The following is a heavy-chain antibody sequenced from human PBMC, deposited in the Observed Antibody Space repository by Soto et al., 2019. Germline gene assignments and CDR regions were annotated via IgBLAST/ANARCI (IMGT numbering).Heavy chain of an antibody. CDR2: IYXXGST. J-gene: IGHJ4*02. CDR3: ARGRGVDFDY. CDR1: GGSISSYY. Sequence: PSETLSLTCTVSGGSISSYYXGXIRQPPGKGLEWIGYIYXXGSTNYNXSLKSRVTISVDTSKNQFSLKLSSVTAADTAVYYCARGRGVDFDYWGQGTLVTVSS. V-gene: IGHV4-59*01. D-gene: IGHD1-26*01.